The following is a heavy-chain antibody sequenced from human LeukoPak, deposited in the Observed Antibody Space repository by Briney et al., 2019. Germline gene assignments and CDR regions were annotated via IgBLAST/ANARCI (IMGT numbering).Heavy chain of an antibody. J-gene: IGHJ6*02. CDR3: AREGPESELRHGMDV. V-gene: IGHV1-18*01. CDR2: ISAYNGNT. Sequence: ASVKVSCKASGYTFTSYGISWVRQAPGQGLEWIGWISAYNGNTNYAQKLQGRVTMTTDTSTSTAYMELRSLRSDDTAVYYCAREGPESELRHGMDVWGQGTTVTVSS. D-gene: IGHD1-26*01. CDR1: GYTFTSYG.